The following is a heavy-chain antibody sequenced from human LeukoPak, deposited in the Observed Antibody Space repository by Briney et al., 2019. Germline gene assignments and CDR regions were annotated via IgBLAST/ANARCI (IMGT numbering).Heavy chain of an antibody. CDR1: GFTFSSYA. J-gene: IGHJ4*02. CDR2: ISYDGSNK. D-gene: IGHD3-10*01. CDR3: AKINGKIRGAFDY. Sequence: PGRSLRLSCAASGFTFSSYAMHWVRQAPGKGLEWVAVISYDGSNKYYADSVKGRFTISRDNSKNTLYLQMNSLRAEDTAVYYCAKINGKIRGAFDYWGQGAPVTVSS. V-gene: IGHV3-30*04.